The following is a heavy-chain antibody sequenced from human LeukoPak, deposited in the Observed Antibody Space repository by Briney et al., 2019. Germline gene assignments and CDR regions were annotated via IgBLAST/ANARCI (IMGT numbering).Heavy chain of an antibody. Sequence: SETLSLTCTVSGGSISDYYWSWIRQPPGKGLEWLGYIYYSGSTNYKPSLKSRVTISLDTSKNQFSLKLSSVTAADTADYYCARDVHPLLHGFDMWGQGTVVTVSP. V-gene: IGHV4-59*01. CDR1: GGSISDYY. CDR2: IYYSGST. CDR3: ARDVHPLLHGFDM. J-gene: IGHJ3*02.